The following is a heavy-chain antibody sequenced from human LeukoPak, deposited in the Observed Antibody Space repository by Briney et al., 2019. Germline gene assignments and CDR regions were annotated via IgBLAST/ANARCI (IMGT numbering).Heavy chain of an antibody. J-gene: IGHJ4*02. CDR1: GFTVSNNY. Sequence: GGSLRLSCAASGFTVSNNYMSWGRQAPGKGLEWVSVIYAGGSTYYADSVKGRFTISRDKAKNSLYLQMNSLRAEDTAVYYCARDRQIAYWGQGTLVTVSS. CDR3: ARDRQIAY. V-gene: IGHV3-66*01. CDR2: IYAGGST.